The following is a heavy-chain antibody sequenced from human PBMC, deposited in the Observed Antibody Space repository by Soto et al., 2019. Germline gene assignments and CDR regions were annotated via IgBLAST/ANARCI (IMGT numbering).Heavy chain of an antibody. CDR1: GFSLSTSGVG. J-gene: IGHJ6*02. CDR3: AQMGGRRLWFGDEGGYGMDV. CDR2: IYWDDDK. Sequence: QITLKESGPTLVKPTQTLTLTCTFSGFSLSTSGVGVGWIRQPPGKALEWLALIYWDDDKRYSPSLKSRLTITKDNPKNPVVLTMANLDPGDTATYYCAQMGGRRLWFGDEGGYGMDVWGQGTTVTVSS. D-gene: IGHD3-10*01. V-gene: IGHV2-5*02.